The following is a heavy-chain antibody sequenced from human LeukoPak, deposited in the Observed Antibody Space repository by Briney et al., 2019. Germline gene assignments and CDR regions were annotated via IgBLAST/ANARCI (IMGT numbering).Heavy chain of an antibody. CDR2: ISSSSSYI. D-gene: IGHD6-19*01. J-gene: IGHJ4*02. Sequence: GGSLRLSCAASRFTFSNYSMNWVRQAPGKGLEWVSSISSSSSYIYYADSVKGRFTISRDNAKNSLYLQMNSLRAEDTAVYYCASEYSSGWAVPGYWGQGTLVTVSS. CDR1: RFTFSNYS. V-gene: IGHV3-21*01. CDR3: ASEYSSGWAVPGY.